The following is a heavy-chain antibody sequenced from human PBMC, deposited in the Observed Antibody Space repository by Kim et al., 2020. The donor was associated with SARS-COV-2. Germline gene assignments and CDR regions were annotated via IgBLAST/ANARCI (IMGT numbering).Heavy chain of an antibody. CDR3: AREEKIFGVVTSVGYGMDV. J-gene: IGHJ6*02. V-gene: IGHV1-46*01. CDR2: INPSGGST. CDR1: GYTFTSYY. D-gene: IGHD3-3*01. Sequence: ASVKVSCKASGYTFTSYYMHWVRQAPGQGLEWMGIINPSGGSTSYAQKFQGRVTMTRDTSTSTVYMELSSLRSEDTAVYYCAREEKIFGVVTSVGYGMDVWGQGTTVTVSS.